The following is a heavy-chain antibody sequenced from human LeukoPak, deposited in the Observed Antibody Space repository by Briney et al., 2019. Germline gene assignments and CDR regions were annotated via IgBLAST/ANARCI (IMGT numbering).Heavy chain of an antibody. J-gene: IGHJ4*02. CDR3: AKDRSIAAAYYFDY. CDR1: GFTFSSYG. Sequence: LAGRSLRLSCAASGFTFSSYGMHWVRQAPGKGLEWVAVISYDGSNKYYADSVKGRFTISRDNSKSTLYLQMNSLRAEDTAVYYCAKDRSIAAAYYFDYWGQGTLVTVSS. V-gene: IGHV3-30*18. CDR2: ISYDGSNK. D-gene: IGHD6-25*01.